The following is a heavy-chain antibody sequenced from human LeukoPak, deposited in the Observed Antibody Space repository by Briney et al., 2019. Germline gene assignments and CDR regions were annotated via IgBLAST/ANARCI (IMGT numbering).Heavy chain of an antibody. J-gene: IGHJ4*02. D-gene: IGHD2-8*02. CDR1: GFPFTNYY. V-gene: IGHV1-46*01. CDR3: AREESGGYFDY. Sequence: ASVKVSCKASGFPFTNYYMHWVRQAPGQGLEWVGLINPTGTSTNYAQKFRGRATMTRDTSTTTVYMELSSLRSEDTAVYYCAREESGGYFDYWGQGTLVTGSS. CDR2: INPTGTST.